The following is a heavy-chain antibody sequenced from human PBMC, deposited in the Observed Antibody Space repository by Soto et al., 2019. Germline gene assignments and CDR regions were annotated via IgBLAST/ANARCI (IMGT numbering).Heavy chain of an antibody. Sequence: EVQLVEYGGDLVQPGGSLRLSCVASGFIVRGSYMSWVRQAPGEGLEWVSVMYPDGSRHYAESVKGRFAISRQNSENTVYLQMNSLRTEDTAVYYCAKDRGNYGDGGLDYWGQGTLVTVSS. J-gene: IGHJ4*02. D-gene: IGHD4-17*01. V-gene: IGHV3-53*04. CDR1: GFIVRGSY. CDR2: MYPDGSR. CDR3: AKDRGNYGDGGLDY.